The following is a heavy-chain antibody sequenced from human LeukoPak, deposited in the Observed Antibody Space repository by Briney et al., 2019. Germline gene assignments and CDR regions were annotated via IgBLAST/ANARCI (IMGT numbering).Heavy chain of an antibody. V-gene: IGHV4-39*01. CDR3: ARIHSSSSRAYYYYYMDV. CDR1: GGSISSYY. CDR2: IYYSGST. Sequence: SETLSLTCTISGGSISSYYWSWIRQPPGKGLEWIGSIYYSGSTYYNPSLKSRVTISVDTSKNQFSLKLSSVTAADTAVYYCARIHSSSSRAYYYYYMDVWGKGTTVTVSS. J-gene: IGHJ6*03. D-gene: IGHD6-6*01.